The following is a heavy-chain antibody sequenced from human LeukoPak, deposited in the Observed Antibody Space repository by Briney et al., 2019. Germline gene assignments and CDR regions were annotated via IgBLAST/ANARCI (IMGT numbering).Heavy chain of an antibody. J-gene: IGHJ4*02. CDR1: GDSVSSNSAA. V-gene: IGHV6-1*01. D-gene: IGHD3-22*01. CDR2: TYYRSKWYN. Sequence: SQTLSLTCAISGDSVSSNSAAWNWIRQSPSRGLEWLGRTYYRSKWYNDYAVSVKSRITINPDTSKNQFSLQLNSVAPEDTAVYYCARAYYYDSSGPRAFDYWGQGTLVTVSS. CDR3: ARAYYYDSSGPRAFDY.